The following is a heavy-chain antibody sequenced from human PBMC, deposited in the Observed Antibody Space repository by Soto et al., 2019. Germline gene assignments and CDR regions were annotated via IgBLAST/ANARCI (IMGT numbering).Heavy chain of an antibody. V-gene: IGHV4-39*01. J-gene: IGHJ3*02. CDR1: GGSISSSSYY. Sequence: QLQLQESGPGLVKPSETLSLTCTVSGGSISSSSYYWGWIRQPPGKGLEWIGSIYYSGSTYYNPSLKGRVTIALDTSKNQFSLKLSSVTAADTAVYYCARQPKDAFDIWGQGTMVTVSS. CDR3: ARQPKDAFDI. CDR2: IYYSGST.